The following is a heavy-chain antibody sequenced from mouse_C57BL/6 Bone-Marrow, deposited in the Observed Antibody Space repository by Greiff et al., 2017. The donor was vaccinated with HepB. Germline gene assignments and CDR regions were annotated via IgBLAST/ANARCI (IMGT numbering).Heavy chain of an antibody. Sequence: QVQLQQSGAELVRPGASVKLSCKASGYTFTDYYINWVKQRPGQGLEWIARIYPGSGNTYYNEKFKGKATLTAEKSSSTAYMQLSSLTSEDSAVYFCAAAQATLDYWGQGTTLTVSS. CDR3: AAAQATLDY. CDR2: IYPGSGNT. D-gene: IGHD3-2*02. CDR1: GYTFTDYY. V-gene: IGHV1-76*01. J-gene: IGHJ2*01.